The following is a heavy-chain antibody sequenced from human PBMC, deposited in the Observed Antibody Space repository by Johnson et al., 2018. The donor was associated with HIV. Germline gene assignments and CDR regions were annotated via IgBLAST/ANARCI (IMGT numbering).Heavy chain of an antibody. V-gene: IGHV3-20*04. CDR1: GFTFGDYD. Sequence: VQLVESGGGLVQPGGSLRLSCAASGFTFGDYDMAWVRVAPGKGLAWVSGINWNGGSTGYADSVKGRFTISRDDAKNSLYLQMNSLRAEDTALYYCARVWSGSYYSNAFDIWGQGTMVTVSS. D-gene: IGHD1-26*01. CDR3: ARVWSGSYYSNAFDI. CDR2: INWNGGST. J-gene: IGHJ3*02.